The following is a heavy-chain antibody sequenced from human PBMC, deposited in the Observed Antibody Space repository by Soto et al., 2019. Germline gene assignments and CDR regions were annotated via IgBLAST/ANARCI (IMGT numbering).Heavy chain of an antibody. CDR1: GFTVSSNY. V-gene: IGHV3-66*01. Sequence: GGSLRLSCAASGFTVSSNYMSWVRQAPGKGLEWVSVIYSGGSTYYADSVKGRFAISRDNAKNTPDLQMNSLRGEGTAVYYWARSGQPNYYFDYWGQGTLVTVSS. D-gene: IGHD5-12*01. CDR2: IYSGGST. CDR3: ARSGQPNYYFDY. J-gene: IGHJ4*02.